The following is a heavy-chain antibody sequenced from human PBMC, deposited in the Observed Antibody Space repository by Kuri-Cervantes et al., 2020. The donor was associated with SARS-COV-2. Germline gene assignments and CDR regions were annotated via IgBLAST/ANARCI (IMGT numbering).Heavy chain of an antibody. CDR2: IYYSGST. D-gene: IGHD2-15*01. Sequence: SETLSLTCTVSGGSISSYYWSWIRQPPGKGLEWIGSIYYSGSTYYNPSLKSRVTISVDTSKNQFSLKLSSVTAADTAVYYCARGLGLYCSGGSCAKWFDPWGQGTLVTVSS. CDR1: GGSISSYY. CDR3: ARGLGLYCSGGSCAKWFDP. J-gene: IGHJ5*02. V-gene: IGHV4-59*12.